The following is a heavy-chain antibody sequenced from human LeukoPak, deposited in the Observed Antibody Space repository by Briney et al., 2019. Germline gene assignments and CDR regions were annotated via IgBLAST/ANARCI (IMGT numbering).Heavy chain of an antibody. Sequence: SETLSLTCTVSDGSISSSSYYWGWIRQPPGKGLEWIGSIYYSGSTYYNPSLKSRVTISVDTSKNQFSLKLSSVTAADTAVYYCARLTVRRYFDRLLRTELNDYWGQGTLVTVSS. V-gene: IGHV4-39*01. CDR1: DGSISSSSYY. J-gene: IGHJ4*02. CDR2: IYYSGST. CDR3: ARLTVRRYFDRLLRTELNDY. D-gene: IGHD3-9*01.